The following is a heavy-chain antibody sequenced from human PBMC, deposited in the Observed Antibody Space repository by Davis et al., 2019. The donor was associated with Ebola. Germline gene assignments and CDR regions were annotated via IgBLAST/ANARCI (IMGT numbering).Heavy chain of an antibody. V-gene: IGHV3-23*01. CDR2: ISGSGGST. D-gene: IGHD4-17*01. J-gene: IGHJ4*02. Sequence: PGGSLRLSCAASGFTFSSYAMSWVRQAPGKGQEWVSGISGSGGSTYDADSVKGRFTISRDNSKNTLYLQMNSLRVEDTAVYYCAKDPTTVTSVDYWGQGTLVTVSS. CDR1: GFTFSSYA. CDR3: AKDPTTVTSVDY.